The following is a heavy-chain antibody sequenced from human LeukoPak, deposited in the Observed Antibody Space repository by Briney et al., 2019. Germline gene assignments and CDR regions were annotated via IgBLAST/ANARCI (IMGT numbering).Heavy chain of an antibody. CDR3: AKATIFGVVDDSDAFDI. CDR1: GFTFSSYA. CDR2: ISGSGGST. D-gene: IGHD3-3*01. V-gene: IGHV3-23*01. Sequence: PGGSLRLSCAASGFTFSSYAMSWVRQAPGKGLEWVSAISGSGGSTYYADSVKGRFTISGDNSKNTLYLQMNSLRAEDTAVYYCAKATIFGVVDDSDAFDIWGQGTMVTVSS. J-gene: IGHJ3*02.